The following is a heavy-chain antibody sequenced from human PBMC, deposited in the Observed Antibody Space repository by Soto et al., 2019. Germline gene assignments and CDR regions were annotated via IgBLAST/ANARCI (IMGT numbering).Heavy chain of an antibody. CDR3: ARGADYDSSGIRLNWFDP. J-gene: IGHJ5*02. Sequence: SLRLSCAASGFTFSSYSMNWVRQAPGKGLEWVSYISSSTIYYADSVKGRFTISRDNAKNSLYLQMNSLRDEDTAVYYCARGADYDSSGIRLNWFDPWGQGTLVTVSS. D-gene: IGHD3-22*01. V-gene: IGHV3-48*02. CDR1: GFTFSSYS. CDR2: ISSSTI.